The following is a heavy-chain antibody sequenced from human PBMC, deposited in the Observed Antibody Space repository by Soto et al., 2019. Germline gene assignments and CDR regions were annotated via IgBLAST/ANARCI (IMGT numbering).Heavy chain of an antibody. CDR3: ASTSFTEQYYDILTGYYTFDY. CDR1: GFTFSSYS. CDR2: ISSSSSTI. D-gene: IGHD3-9*01. V-gene: IGHV3-48*01. J-gene: IGHJ4*02. Sequence: GGSLRLSCAASGFTFSSYSMNWVRQAPGKGLEWVSYISSSSSTIYYADSVKGRFTISRDNAKNSLYLQMNSLRAEDTAVYYCASTSFTEQYYDILTGYYTFDYWGQGTLVTVSS.